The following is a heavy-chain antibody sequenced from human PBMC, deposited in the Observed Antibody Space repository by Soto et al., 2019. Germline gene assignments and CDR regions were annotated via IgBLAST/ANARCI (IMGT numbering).Heavy chain of an antibody. CDR2: IYYSGST. J-gene: IGHJ4*02. Sequence: SETLSLTCTVSGGSISSGDYYWSWIRQPPGKGLEWIGYIYYSGSTNYNPSLKSRVTISVDTSKNQFSLKLSSVTAADTAVYYCARTSRFGELVYWGQGTLVTVSS. CDR1: GGSISSGDYY. D-gene: IGHD3-10*01. V-gene: IGHV4-61*08. CDR3: ARTSRFGELVY.